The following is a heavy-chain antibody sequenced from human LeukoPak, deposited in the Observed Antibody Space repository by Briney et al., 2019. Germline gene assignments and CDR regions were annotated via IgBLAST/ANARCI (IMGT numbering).Heavy chain of an antibody. D-gene: IGHD3-3*01. Sequence: SVKVSCKSSGFTFTSSAMRWVRQARGQRLEWIGWIVVGSGNTNYAQKFQERVTITRDMSTSTAYMELSSLRSEDTAVYYCAVVSLRFLEWSTDAFDIWGQGTMVTVSS. CDR3: AVVSLRFLEWSTDAFDI. J-gene: IGHJ3*02. CDR2: IVVGSGNT. CDR1: GFTFTSSA. V-gene: IGHV1-58*02.